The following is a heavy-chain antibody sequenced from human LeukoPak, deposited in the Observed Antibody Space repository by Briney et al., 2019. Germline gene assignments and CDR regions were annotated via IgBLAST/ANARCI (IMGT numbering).Heavy chain of an antibody. CDR3: ARGGYYGSGNDFRFDP. V-gene: IGHV4-61*02. Sequence: SETLSLTCTVSGGSISSGSYYWSWIRQPAGKGLEWIGRMSTSGSTNYNPSLKSRVTISVDTSKNQFSLKLSSVTAADTAVYYCARGGYYGSGNDFRFDPWGQGTLVTVSS. J-gene: IGHJ5*02. D-gene: IGHD3-10*01. CDR1: GGSISSGSYY. CDR2: MSTSGST.